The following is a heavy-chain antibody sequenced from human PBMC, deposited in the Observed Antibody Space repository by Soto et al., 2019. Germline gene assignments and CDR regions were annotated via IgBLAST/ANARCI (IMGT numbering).Heavy chain of an antibody. J-gene: IGHJ6*02. CDR2: IGTAGDT. V-gene: IGHV3-13*01. CDR3: ARGTFSSRWFPPTGYGMDV. CDR1: GFTFSSYD. Sequence: PGGSLRLSCAASGFTFSSYDMHWVRQATGKGLEWVSAIGTAGDTYYPGSVKGRFTISRENAKNSLYLQMNSLRAGDTAVYYCARGTFSSRWFPPTGYGMDVWGQGTTVIVSS. D-gene: IGHD6-19*01.